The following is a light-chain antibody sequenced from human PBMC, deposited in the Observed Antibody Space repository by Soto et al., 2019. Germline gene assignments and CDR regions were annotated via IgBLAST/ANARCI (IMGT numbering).Light chain of an antibody. CDR3: QQYDNLPPGVT. CDR2: DAS. CDR1: QDISNN. V-gene: IGKV1-33*01. Sequence: DIQMTQSPSSLSASVGDRVTITCHASQDISNNLNWYQQRPGKAPKLLIYDASNLQTGVPSRFSGSGSGTHFTFTISSLQPGDTATYYCQQYDNLPPGVTFGQGTRLEIK. J-gene: IGKJ5*01.